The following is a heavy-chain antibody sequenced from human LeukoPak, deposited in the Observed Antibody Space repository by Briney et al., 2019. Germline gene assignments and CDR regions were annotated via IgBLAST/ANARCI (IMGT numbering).Heavy chain of an antibody. V-gene: IGHV1-18*01. CDR3: ARDWDTRRAITIFGVVANHSLGY. D-gene: IGHD3-3*01. J-gene: IGHJ4*02. Sequence: ASLKDSCKASGYTFTSYSISSGRQTPGQRLEWVGCISAYNGNTNYAHKLQGRVTITTATSTSTASTEMRRLRADNTTVYYCARDWDTRRAITIFGVVANHSLGYWGQGTLVTVSS. CDR2: ISAYNGNT. CDR1: GYTFTSYS.